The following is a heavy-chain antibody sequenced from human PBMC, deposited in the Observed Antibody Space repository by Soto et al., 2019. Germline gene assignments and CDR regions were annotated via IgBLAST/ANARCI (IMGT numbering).Heavy chain of an antibody. CDR2: ISYDGSKK. CDR1: GFTFSSYG. CDR3: ATGALDSGSSDY. D-gene: IGHD1-26*01. V-gene: IGHV3-30*03. Sequence: QVQLVESGGGVVQPGRSLRLSCAASGFTFSSYGMHWVRQAPGKGLEWVAVISYDGSKKYYADSVNGRFTNYRDNSKNTLYLQMNSLRAEDTAVYYCATGALDSGSSDYWGQGTLVTVSS. J-gene: IGHJ4*02.